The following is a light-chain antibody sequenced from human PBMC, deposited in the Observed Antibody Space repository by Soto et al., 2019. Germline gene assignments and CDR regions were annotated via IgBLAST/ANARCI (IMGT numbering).Light chain of an antibody. CDR1: VSDVRNYNY. Sequence: QSALTQPHSVSGSPGQSVTISCTGSVSDVRNYNYVSWYQQHPGKAPKLILYDVTQRPSGVPDRFSGSKSGITASLTISGLQAEDEADYYCCSYAGSSIFYVFGTGTKLTVL. CDR3: CSYAGSSIFYV. CDR2: DVT. J-gene: IGLJ1*01. V-gene: IGLV2-11*01.